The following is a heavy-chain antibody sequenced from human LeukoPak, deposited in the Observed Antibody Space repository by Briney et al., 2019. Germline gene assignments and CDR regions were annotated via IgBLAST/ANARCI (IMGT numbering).Heavy chain of an antibody. CDR2: INAGNGNT. J-gene: IGHJ5*02. Sequence: ASVKVSCKASGYTFTSYAMHWVRQAPGQRLEWMGWINAGNGNTKYSQKFQGRVAITRDTSASTAYMELSSLRSEDTAVYYCATMGPRYQLLPVNWFDPWGQGTLVTVSS. CDR3: ATMGPRYQLLPVNWFDP. D-gene: IGHD2-2*01. V-gene: IGHV1-3*01. CDR1: GYTFTSYA.